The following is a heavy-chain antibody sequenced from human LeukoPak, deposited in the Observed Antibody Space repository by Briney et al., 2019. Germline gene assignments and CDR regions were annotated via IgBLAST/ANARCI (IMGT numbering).Heavy chain of an antibody. V-gene: IGHV3-13*01. D-gene: IGHD1-1*01. Sequence: GGSLRLSCAASGFTFNNYDMHWVRQATGKGLEWVAAIASEGDTYYPDSVKGRFTISRDNSENTVYLLNNSLRAEDTAVYYCARASGTTGHYYYYGMDVWGQGTTVTVSS. CDR3: ARASGTTGHYYYYGMDV. J-gene: IGHJ6*02. CDR2: IASEGDT. CDR1: GFTFNNYD.